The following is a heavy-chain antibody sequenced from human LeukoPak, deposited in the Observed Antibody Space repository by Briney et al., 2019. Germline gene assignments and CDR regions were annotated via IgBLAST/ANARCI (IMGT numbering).Heavy chain of an antibody. V-gene: IGHV1-69*06. D-gene: IGHD3-3*01. CDR1: GGTFSSYA. CDR2: IIPIFGTA. CDR3: ARDRVTIFGVATKEEGWFDP. J-gene: IGHJ5*02. Sequence: SVKVSCKASGGTFSSYAISWVRQAPGQGLEWMRGIIPIFGTANYAQKFEGRVTITADKSTCTAYMELSSLRSEDTAVYYCARDRVTIFGVATKEEGWFDPWGQGTLVTVSS.